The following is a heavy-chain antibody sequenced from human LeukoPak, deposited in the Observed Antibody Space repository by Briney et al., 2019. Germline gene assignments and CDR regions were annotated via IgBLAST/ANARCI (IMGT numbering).Heavy chain of an antibody. Sequence: GGSLRLSCIASGFTLSSYAMSWVRQAPGKGLEWVSHIGNAGRRDYADSVKGRFTISRDNSKNTLYLQMNSLRAEDTAVYYCARDRERYCSAGSCSDFPVDAFDIWGQGTMVTVSS. CDR2: IGNAGRR. J-gene: IGHJ3*02. CDR1: GFTLSSYA. CDR3: ARDRERYCSAGSCSDFPVDAFDI. V-gene: IGHV3-66*01. D-gene: IGHD2-15*01.